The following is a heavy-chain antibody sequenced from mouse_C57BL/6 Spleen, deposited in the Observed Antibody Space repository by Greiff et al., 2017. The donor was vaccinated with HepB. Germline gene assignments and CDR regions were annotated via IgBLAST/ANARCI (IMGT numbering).Heavy chain of an antibody. V-gene: IGHV1-59*01. CDR3: ARRYGSSHFDD. D-gene: IGHD1-1*01. CDR1: GYTFTSYW. CDR2: IDPSDSYT. J-gene: IGHJ2*01. Sequence: VQLQQPGAELVRPGTSVKLSCKASGYTFTSYWMHWVKQRPGQGLEWIGVIDPSDSYTNYNQKFKGKATLTVDTSSSTAYMQLSSLTSEDSAVYYCARRYGSSHFDDWGQGTTLTVSS.